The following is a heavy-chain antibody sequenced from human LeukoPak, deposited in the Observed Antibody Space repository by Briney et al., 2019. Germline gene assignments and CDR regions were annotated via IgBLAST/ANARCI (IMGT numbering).Heavy chain of an antibody. CDR3: ARGYCSGGSCWDYFDY. V-gene: IGHV3-21*01. CDR2: ISSSSSYI. J-gene: IGHJ4*02. D-gene: IGHD2-15*01. CDR1: GFTFSSYS. Sequence: GGSLRLSCAASGFTFSSYSMNWVRQAPGKGLEWVSSISSSSSYIYYADSVKGRFTISRDNAKNSLNLQMNSLRAEDTAVYYCARGYCSGGSCWDYFDYWGQGTLVTVSS.